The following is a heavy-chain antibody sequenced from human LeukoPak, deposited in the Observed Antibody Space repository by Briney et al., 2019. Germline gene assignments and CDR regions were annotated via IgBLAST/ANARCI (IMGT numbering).Heavy chain of an antibody. D-gene: IGHD6-13*01. J-gene: IGHJ4*02. V-gene: IGHV1-2*02. Sequence: ASVKVSCKASGYTFTAYYMHWVRQAPGQGLEWIGCIGPTGNTVYVQKFQGRVTVTRDTSINTVYMELSSLRSEDTAVYYCARGDRRRPPSSIGWYSENIFDYWGQGTLVTVSS. CDR1: GYTFTAYY. CDR2: IGPTGNT. CDR3: ARGDRRRPPSSIGWYSENIFDY.